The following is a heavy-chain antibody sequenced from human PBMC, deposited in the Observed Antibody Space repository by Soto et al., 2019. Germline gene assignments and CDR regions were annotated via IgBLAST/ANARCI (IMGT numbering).Heavy chain of an antibody. V-gene: IGHV3-74*01. Sequence: EVQLVESGGGLAQPGGSLRLSCAGSGFIFSNYWMHWVRQAPGKGLEWVARIDHDGPTDYADSVRGRFTISRDNAENTLYLQMNSLRPEDTAVYYCVRDSHGDYWGQGTLVTVSS. CDR1: GFIFSNYW. CDR3: VRDSHGDY. J-gene: IGHJ4*02. CDR2: IDHDGPT.